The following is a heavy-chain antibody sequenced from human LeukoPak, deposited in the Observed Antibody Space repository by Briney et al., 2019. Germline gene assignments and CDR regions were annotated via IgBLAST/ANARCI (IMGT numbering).Heavy chain of an antibody. D-gene: IGHD1-26*01. J-gene: IGHJ4*02. V-gene: IGHV3-74*01. CDR1: GFTFSSYW. Sequence: QPGGSLRLSCAASGFTFSSYWVHWVRQAPGKGLVWVSRIKSDGSSTSYADSVKGRFTISRDNAKNTLYMQMNSLKAEDTAVYYCARESSVGAHKAFDYWGQGTLVTVSS. CDR3: ARESSVGAHKAFDY. CDR2: IKSDGSST.